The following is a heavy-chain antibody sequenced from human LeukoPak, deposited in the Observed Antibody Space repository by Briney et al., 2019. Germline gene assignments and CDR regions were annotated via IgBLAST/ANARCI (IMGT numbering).Heavy chain of an antibody. V-gene: IGHV1-69*05. Sequence: ASVKVSCKASGGTFSSYAISWVRQAPAQGLEWMGGIIPIFGTANYAQKFQGRVTITTDESTSTAYMELSSLRSEDTAVYYCAREAGSGWNRPFDYWGPGTLVTVSS. J-gene: IGHJ4*02. D-gene: IGHD6-19*01. CDR3: AREAGSGWNRPFDY. CDR1: GGTFSSYA. CDR2: IIPIFGTA.